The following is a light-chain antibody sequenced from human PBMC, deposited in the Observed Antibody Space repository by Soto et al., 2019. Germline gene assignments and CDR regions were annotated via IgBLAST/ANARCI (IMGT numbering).Light chain of an antibody. CDR2: DAS. J-gene: IGKJ4*01. V-gene: IGKV3-20*01. CDR1: QSVSSGY. CDR3: QQYHTWPIT. Sequence: IVLMQSPGTLSLSPGERATLSCRASQSVSSGYLAWYQQKPGQAPRLLIYDASQRATGVPARFSASGSGTEFTLTISSLQSEDCAIYYCQQYHTWPITFGGGTKVDIK.